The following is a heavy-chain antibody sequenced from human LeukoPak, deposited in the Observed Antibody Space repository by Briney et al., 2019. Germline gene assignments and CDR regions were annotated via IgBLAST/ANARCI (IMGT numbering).Heavy chain of an antibody. CDR2: IYYSGST. J-gene: IGHJ2*01. CDR1: GSPISSSSYY. D-gene: IGHD6-25*01. Sequence: SETLSLTCTVSGSPISSSSYYWGWIRQPPGKGLECIGSIYYSGSTYYSPSLKSRVTISVDTSKNQFSLKLSSVTAADTAVYYCARRASGYWYFDLWGRGTLVTVSS. V-gene: IGHV4-39*01. CDR3: ARRASGYWYFDL.